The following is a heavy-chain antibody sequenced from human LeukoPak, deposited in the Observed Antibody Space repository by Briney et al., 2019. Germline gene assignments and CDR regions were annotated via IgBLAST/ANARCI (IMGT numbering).Heavy chain of an antibody. J-gene: IGHJ3*02. Sequence: GGSLRLSCAASGFTFSSYWMSWVRQAPGKGLEWVANIKQDGSEKYYVDSVKGRFTISRDNAKNSLYLQMNSLRAEDTAVYYCARDLSRGYSSGWYDALDIWGQGTMVTVSS. V-gene: IGHV3-7*01. D-gene: IGHD6-19*01. CDR2: IKQDGSEK. CDR3: ARDLSRGYSSGWYDALDI. CDR1: GFTFSSYW.